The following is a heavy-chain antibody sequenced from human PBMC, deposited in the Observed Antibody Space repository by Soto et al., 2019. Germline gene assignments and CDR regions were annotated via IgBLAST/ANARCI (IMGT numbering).Heavy chain of an antibody. CDR2: IYYSGST. V-gene: IGHV4-39*01. D-gene: IGHD3-3*01. Sequence: GGSISTSSYYWCWIRQPPGKGLEWIGSIYYSGSTYYNPSLKSRVTISVDTSKNQFSLKLRSVTAADTAVYYCARHLDFMGFWSGYYTYFDYWGQGTLVTVSS. CDR3: ARHLDFMGFWSGYYTYFDY. J-gene: IGHJ4*02. CDR1: GGSISTSSYY.